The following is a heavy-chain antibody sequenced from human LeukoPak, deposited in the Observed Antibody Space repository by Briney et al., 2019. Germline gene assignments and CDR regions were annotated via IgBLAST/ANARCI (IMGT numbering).Heavy chain of an antibody. V-gene: IGHV4-39*02. CDR3: ARSGPYCSGGSCYAYAMDV. CDR2: IYHSGNT. J-gene: IGHJ6*02. Sequence: SETLSLTYSVSGGYISSSPYYWFWIRQPPGKALEWIVHIYHSGNTYYNLSLKSRVTISVDTSKNHFSLKLNSVTAADTAVYYCARSGPYCSGGSCYAYAMDVWGQGTTATVSS. CDR1: GGYISSSPYY. D-gene: IGHD2-15*01.